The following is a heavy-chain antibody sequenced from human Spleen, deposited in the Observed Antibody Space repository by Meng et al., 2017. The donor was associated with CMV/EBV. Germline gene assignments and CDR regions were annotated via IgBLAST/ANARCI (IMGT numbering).Heavy chain of an antibody. CDR3: ARVLYYSNYDWFDP. Sequence: SGYTFTGYYLHWVRQAPGQGLEWMGWINPNSGGTNYAQKFQGRVTMTRDTSISTAYMELSRLRSDDTAVYYCARVLYYSNYDWFDPWGQGTLVTVSS. CDR2: INPNSGGT. V-gene: IGHV1-2*02. D-gene: IGHD4-11*01. J-gene: IGHJ5*02. CDR1: GYTFTGYY.